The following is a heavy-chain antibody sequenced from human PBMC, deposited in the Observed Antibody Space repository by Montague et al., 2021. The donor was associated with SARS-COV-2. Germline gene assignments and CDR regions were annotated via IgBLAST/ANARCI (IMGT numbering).Heavy chain of an antibody. CDR3: ARGRGTYFFDF. V-gene: IGHV3-30-3*01. J-gene: IGHJ4*02. Sequence: SLRLSCAASGFTLSRYAMHWVRQAPGKGLEWVAVISYDGSNKHNADSVKGRFTISRDKSKNTLYVQMNSLRAEDTAVYYCARGRGTYFFDFWGQGTLVTVSS. D-gene: IGHD1-26*01. CDR2: ISYDGSNK. CDR1: GFTLSRYA.